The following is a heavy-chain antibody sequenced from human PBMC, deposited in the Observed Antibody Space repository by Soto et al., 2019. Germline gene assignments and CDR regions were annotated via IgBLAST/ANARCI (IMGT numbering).Heavy chain of an antibody. CDR1: GGTFSSYT. CDR2: IIPILGIA. V-gene: IGHV1-69*04. CDR3: AREYYDILTGYPFDY. D-gene: IGHD3-9*01. Sequence: SVKVSCKASGGTFSSYTISWVRQAPGQGLDWLGRIIPILGIANYAQKFQGRVTITADKSTSTAYMELSSLRSEDTAVYYCAREYYDILTGYPFDYWGQGTLVTVSS. J-gene: IGHJ4*02.